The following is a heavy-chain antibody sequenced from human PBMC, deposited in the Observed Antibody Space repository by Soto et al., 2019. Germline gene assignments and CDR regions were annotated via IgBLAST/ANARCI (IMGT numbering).Heavy chain of an antibody. V-gene: IGHV1-69*12. Sequence: QVQLVQSGAEVKKPGSSLKVSCKASGGTFSSYAISWVRQAPGQGLEWMGGIIPIFGTANYAQKFQGRVTITADESTSTAYMELSSLRSEDTAVYYCARAVNYYDSSGYGGYFDYWGQGTLVTVSS. J-gene: IGHJ4*02. CDR2: IIPIFGTA. CDR1: GGTFSSYA. D-gene: IGHD3-22*01. CDR3: ARAVNYYDSSGYGGYFDY.